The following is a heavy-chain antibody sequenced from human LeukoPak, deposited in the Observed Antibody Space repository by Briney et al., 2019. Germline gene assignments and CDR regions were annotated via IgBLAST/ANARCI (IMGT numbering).Heavy chain of an antibody. CDR3: ARDPDVMYSSGWLDY. CDR2: ISYDGSNK. D-gene: IGHD6-19*01. Sequence: GRSLRLSCAASGFTFSSYAMHWVRQAPGKGLEWVAVISYDGSNKYYADPVKGRFTISRDNSKNTLYLQMNSLRAEDTAVYYCARDPDVMYSSGWLDYWGQGTLVTVSS. J-gene: IGHJ4*02. V-gene: IGHV3-30*04. CDR1: GFTFSSYA.